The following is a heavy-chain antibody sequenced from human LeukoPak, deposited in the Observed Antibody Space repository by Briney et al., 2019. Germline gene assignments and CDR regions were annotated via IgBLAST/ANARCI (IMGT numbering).Heavy chain of an antibody. CDR2: IIPILGIA. CDR3: AKGRDFWSGYYLFDY. CDR1: GGTFSSYA. J-gene: IGHJ4*02. Sequence: GASVTVSCKASGGTFSSYAISWVRQAPGQGLEWMGRIIPILGIANYAQKFQGRVTITADKSTSTAYMELSSLRSEDTAVYYCAKGRDFWSGYYLFDYWGQGTLVTVSS. D-gene: IGHD3-3*01. V-gene: IGHV1-69*04.